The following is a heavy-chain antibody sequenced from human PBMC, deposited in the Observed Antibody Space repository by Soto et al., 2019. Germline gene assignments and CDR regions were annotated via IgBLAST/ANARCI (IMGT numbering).Heavy chain of an antibody. D-gene: IGHD3-16*01. CDR3: ARDDYKDGGNNWFDP. V-gene: IGHV4-39*07. Sequence: SETLSLTCTVSGGSISSSSYYWGWIRQPPGKGLEWLGIMYYSGSSYYNPSLKSRGTVSVDTSKTQFSLKLNAVTAADTAVYYCARDDYKDGGNNWFDPWGQGTLVTVSS. CDR1: GGSISSSSYY. CDR2: MYYSGSS. J-gene: IGHJ5*02.